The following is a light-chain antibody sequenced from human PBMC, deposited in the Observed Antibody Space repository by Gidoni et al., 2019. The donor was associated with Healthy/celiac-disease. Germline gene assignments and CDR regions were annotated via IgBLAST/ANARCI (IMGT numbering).Light chain of an antibody. J-gene: IGLJ2*01. V-gene: IGLV1-44*01. CDR2: SNN. Sequence: QTVLTQTPSASRTPRQRVTISCSGSSYNIGSNTVNGYQQLPGTAPKLLIYSNNQRPSGVPDRFSGSKSGTSASLVISGLQSEDEADYYCAAWDDSLNVVFGGGTKLTVL. CDR1: SYNIGSNT. CDR3: AAWDDSLNVV.